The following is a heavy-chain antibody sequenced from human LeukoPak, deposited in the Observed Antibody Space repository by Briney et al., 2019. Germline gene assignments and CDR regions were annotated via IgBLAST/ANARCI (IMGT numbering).Heavy chain of an antibody. V-gene: IGHV3-7*03. J-gene: IGHJ4*02. CDR1: GFTFSSYW. CDR3: AKVLGMYGSSGYAWYFDH. Sequence: GALRLSCAASGFTFSSYWMSWVRQAPGKGLEWVANIKQDGSEKYYVDSVKGRFTISRDNSQNTLYLQMNSLRAEDTAVYYCAKVLGMYGSSGYAWYFDHWGQGTLVTVSS. CDR2: IKQDGSEK. D-gene: IGHD6-25*01.